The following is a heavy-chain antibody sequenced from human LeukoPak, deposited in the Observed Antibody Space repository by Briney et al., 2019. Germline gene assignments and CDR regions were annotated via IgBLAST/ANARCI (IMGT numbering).Heavy chain of an antibody. V-gene: IGHV1-69*05. J-gene: IGHJ6*02. CDR2: IIPIFGTA. Sequence: SVKVSCKASGGTFSSYAISWVRQAPGQGLEWMGGIIPIFGTANYAQKFQGRVTMTRNTSISTAYMELSSLRSEDTAVYYCARWGLASSSAGYYYYGMDVWGQGTTVTVSS. CDR1: GGTFSSYA. CDR3: ARWGLASSSAGYYYYGMDV. D-gene: IGHD6-6*01.